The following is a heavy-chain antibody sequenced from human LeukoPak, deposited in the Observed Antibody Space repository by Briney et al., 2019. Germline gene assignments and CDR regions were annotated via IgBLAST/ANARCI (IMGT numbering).Heavy chain of an antibody. CDR1: GDSVSTSY. J-gene: IGHJ3*02. CDR2: IHHTGST. V-gene: IGHV4-59*02. Sequence: SETLSLTCTVSGDSVSTSYWSWIRQPPEKRLEWIGYIHHTGSTNYNPSLKSRVTISIDTSKNQFSLNVNSVTAAATAVYYCARGYFDSRGYANAFDIWGPGTMVSVSS. D-gene: IGHD3-22*01. CDR3: ARGYFDSRGYANAFDI.